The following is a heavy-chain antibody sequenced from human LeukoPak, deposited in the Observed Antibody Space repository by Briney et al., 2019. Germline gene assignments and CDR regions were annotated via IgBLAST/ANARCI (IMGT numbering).Heavy chain of an antibody. V-gene: IGHV4-39*01. CDR3: ARQTGSGLFILP. J-gene: IGHJ4*02. CDR1: GGSISSGSNY. D-gene: IGHD3/OR15-3a*01. CDR2: IYSSGST. Sequence: SETLSLTCNVSGGSISSGSNYWGWIRQPPGKTLEWIGSIYSSGSTYYNPSLKSRVIILIDTSKNQFSLRLTSVTAADTAVYYCARQTGSGLFILPGGQGTLVTVSS.